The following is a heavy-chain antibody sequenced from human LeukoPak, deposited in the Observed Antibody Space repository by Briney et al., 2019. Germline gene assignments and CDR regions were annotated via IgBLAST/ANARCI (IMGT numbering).Heavy chain of an antibody. V-gene: IGHV3-30*18. J-gene: IGHJ6*02. D-gene: IGHD3-22*01. Sequence: GGSLRLSCAASGFTFRIYGMHWVRQAPGKGLEWMAVISHDGSNKYYADSVKGRFTISRDNSNNTLHLQMNSLRAEDTAVYYCAKEDSSGPPYYYHHYGMDVWGQGTTVTVSS. CDR3: AKEDSSGPPYYYHHYGMDV. CDR1: GFTFRIYG. CDR2: ISHDGSNK.